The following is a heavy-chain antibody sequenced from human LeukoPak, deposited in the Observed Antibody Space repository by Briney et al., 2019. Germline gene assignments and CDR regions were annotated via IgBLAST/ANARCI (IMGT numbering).Heavy chain of an antibody. CDR1: GGSISGYY. J-gene: IGHJ4*02. Sequence: SETLSLTCTVSGGSISGYYWSWIRQPPGKALEWIGYIFSGWTDYNPSLKSRVTLSMDTSKNQFSLKLSSVTAADTAVYYCARAGGYGLIDYWGQGTMVTVSS. CDR2: IFSGWT. D-gene: IGHD5-18*01. CDR3: ARAGGYGLIDY. V-gene: IGHV4-4*09.